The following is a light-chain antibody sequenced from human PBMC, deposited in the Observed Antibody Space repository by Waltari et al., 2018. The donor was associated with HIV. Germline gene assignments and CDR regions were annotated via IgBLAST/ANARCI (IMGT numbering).Light chain of an antibody. Sequence: QSVLTQPPSASGAPGQRVTISCSGSSANIGNTVYWYQQLPGTSPKVLIYRDNQRPTGVPDRFSGSRAGTSASLDDSGLLSEDEANYICAAWDDILSGWVFGGGTKLTVL. CDR2: RDN. V-gene: IGLV1-47*01. CDR3: AAWDDILSGWV. J-gene: IGLJ3*02. CDR1: SANIGNT.